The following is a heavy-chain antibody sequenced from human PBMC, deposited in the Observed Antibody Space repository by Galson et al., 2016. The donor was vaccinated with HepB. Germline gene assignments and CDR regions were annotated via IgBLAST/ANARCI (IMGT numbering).Heavy chain of an antibody. CDR3: ARTITPAPIPLFDS. Sequence: SLRLSCAASGFTFSTYNMNWVRQAPGKGLEWVSRIKSNGETADYADSVKGRFTISRDNAKNRLFMDMDSLTVEDTAVYFCARTITPAPIPLFDSWGQGTLVTVSS. V-gene: IGHV3-74*01. D-gene: IGHD3-10*01. CDR2: IKSNGETA. CDR1: GFTFSTYN. J-gene: IGHJ4*02.